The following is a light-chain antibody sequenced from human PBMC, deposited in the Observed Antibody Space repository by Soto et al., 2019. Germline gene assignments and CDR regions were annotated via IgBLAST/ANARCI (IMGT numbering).Light chain of an antibody. V-gene: IGKV1-5*03. CDR1: QGISNY. CDR2: KAS. CDR3: QQYNSYSPT. Sequence: DIQLTQSPSSLSASVVDIVTITCRASQGISNYVAWYQQKPGKAPKLLIYKASSLESGVPSRFSGSGSGTEFTLTISSLQPDDFATYYCQQYNSYSPTFGQGTTVDIK. J-gene: IGKJ1*01.